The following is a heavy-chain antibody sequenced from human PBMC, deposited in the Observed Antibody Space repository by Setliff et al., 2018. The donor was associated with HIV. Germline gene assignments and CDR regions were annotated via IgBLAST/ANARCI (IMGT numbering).Heavy chain of an antibody. CDR1: GGTFSSYA. Sequence: SVKVSCKASGGTFSSYAISWVRQAPGQGLEWMGGIIPIFGTANYAQKFQGRVTLTTDTSTSTAYMELRSLRSDDTAVYYCARVRVGATPLDYWGQGTLVTVSS. CDR2: IIPIFGTA. D-gene: IGHD1-26*01. J-gene: IGHJ4*02. V-gene: IGHV1-69*05. CDR3: ARVRVGATPLDY.